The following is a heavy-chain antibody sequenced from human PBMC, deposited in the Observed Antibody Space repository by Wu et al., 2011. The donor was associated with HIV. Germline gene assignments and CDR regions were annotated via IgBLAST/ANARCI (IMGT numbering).Heavy chain of an antibody. J-gene: IGHJ3*01. V-gene: IGHV1-18*01. CDR3: AKEVQPYYYDGSGFLDGLDV. Sequence: QVQLIQSGSELKKPGAAVKVSCWAGGYSFSAHGISWVRQAPGEGLEWVGWISPHDGNTNYAQKFQGRLTLTTDASTRTTYMDLRSLKPDDTAIYYCAKEVQPYYYDGSGFLDGLDVWGQGTLVTVSS. D-gene: IGHD3-22*01. CDR2: ISPHDGNT. CDR1: GYSFSAHG.